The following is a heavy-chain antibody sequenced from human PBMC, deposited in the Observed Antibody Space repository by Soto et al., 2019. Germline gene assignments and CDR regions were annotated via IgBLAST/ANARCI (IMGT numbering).Heavy chain of an antibody. CDR3: ATGGLSPFGVVIGGFGYV. CDR1: GYTLTELS. D-gene: IGHD3-3*01. Sequence: ASVKVSCKVSGYTLTELSMHWVRQAPGKGLEWMGGFDPEDGETIYAQKFQGRVTMTEDTSTDTAYMELSSLRSEDTAVYYCATGGLSPFGVVIGGFGYVWGQGTTVTVSS. J-gene: IGHJ6*02. CDR2: FDPEDGET. V-gene: IGHV1-24*01.